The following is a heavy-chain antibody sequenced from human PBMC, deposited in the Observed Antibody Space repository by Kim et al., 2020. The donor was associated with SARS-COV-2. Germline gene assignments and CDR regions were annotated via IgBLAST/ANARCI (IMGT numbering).Heavy chain of an antibody. CDR3: AKDQREDYSYGMDV. V-gene: IGHV3-9*01. D-gene: IGHD6-25*01. Sequence: GGSLRLSCAASGFTFDDYAMHWVRQAPGKGLEGVSGIRWNSGSIGYADSVKGRFTISRDNDKNSLYLQMNSLRAEDTALYYCAKDQREDYSYGMDVWGQGTTVTVSS. CDR1: GFTFDDYA. CDR2: IRWNSGSI. J-gene: IGHJ6*02.